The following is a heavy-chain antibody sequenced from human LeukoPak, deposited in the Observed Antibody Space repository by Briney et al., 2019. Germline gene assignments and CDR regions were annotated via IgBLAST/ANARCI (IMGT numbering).Heavy chain of an antibody. Sequence: GGSLRLSCAASGFTFSSYGMHWVRQAPGKGLEWVAIIWYDESNKFYTDSVRGRFTISRNNSKNTLYLQMNSLRAEDSAVYYCARVGSIYSGYLKYYFDYWGQGTLVTVSS. CDR1: GFTFSSYG. CDR3: ARVGSIYSGYLKYYFDY. V-gene: IGHV3-33*01. D-gene: IGHD5-12*01. J-gene: IGHJ4*02. CDR2: IWYDESNK.